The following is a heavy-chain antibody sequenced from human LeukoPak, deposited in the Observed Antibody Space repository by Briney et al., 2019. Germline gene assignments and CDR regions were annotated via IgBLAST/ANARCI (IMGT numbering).Heavy chain of an antibody. CDR1: GGSISSHY. CDR2: INHSGST. CDR3: ARAFPYGGNSGHGVTIDY. D-gene: IGHD4-23*01. J-gene: IGHJ4*02. V-gene: IGHV4-34*01. Sequence: NPSETLSLTCTVSGGSISSHYWSWIRQPPGKGLEWIWEINHSGSTNYNPSLKSRVTISVDTSKNQFSLKLSSVTAADTAVYYCARAFPYGGNSGHGVTIDYWGQGTLVTVSS.